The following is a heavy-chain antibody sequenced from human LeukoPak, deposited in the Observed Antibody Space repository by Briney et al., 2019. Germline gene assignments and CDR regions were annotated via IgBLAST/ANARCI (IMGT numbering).Heavy chain of an antibody. CDR1: GFTFSSYS. CDR2: ISSSSSYI. D-gene: IGHD5-12*01. Sequence: KPGGSLRLSCAASGFTFSSYSMNWVRQAPGKGLEWVSSISSSSSYIYYADSVKGRFTISRDNAKNSLYLQMNSLRAEDTALYYCAKDTGQWLRSQYYFDYWGQGTLVTVSS. CDR3: AKDTGQWLRSQYYFDY. J-gene: IGHJ4*02. V-gene: IGHV3-21*04.